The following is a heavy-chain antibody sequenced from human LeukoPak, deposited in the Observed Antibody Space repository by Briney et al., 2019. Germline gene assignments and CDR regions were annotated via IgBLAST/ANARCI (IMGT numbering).Heavy chain of an antibody. CDR1: GFTFSSYA. D-gene: IGHD6-13*01. CDR2: ISYDGSNK. Sequence: GGSLRLSCAASGFTFSSYAMHWVRQAPGKGLEWVAVISYDGSNKYYADSVKGRFTISRDNSKNTLYLQMNSLRAEDTAVYYCAKKREGITAANWFDPRGQGTLVTVSS. CDR3: AKKREGITAANWFDP. V-gene: IGHV3-30-3*02. J-gene: IGHJ5*02.